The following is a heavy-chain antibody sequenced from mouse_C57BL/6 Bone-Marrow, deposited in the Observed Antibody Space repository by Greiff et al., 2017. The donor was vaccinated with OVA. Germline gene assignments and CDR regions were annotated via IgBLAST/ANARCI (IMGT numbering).Heavy chain of an antibody. V-gene: IGHV1-18*01. CDR2: INPNNGGT. D-gene: IGHD1-1*01. CDR3: ARGSGSSSRYYAMDY. CDR1: GYTFTDYN. Sequence: EVKLQESGPELVKPGASVKIPCKASGYTFTDYNMDWVKQSHGKSLEWIGDINPNNGGTIYNQKFKGKATLTVDKSSSTAYMELRSLTSEDTAVYYCARGSGSSSRYYAMDYWGQGTSVTVSS. J-gene: IGHJ4*01.